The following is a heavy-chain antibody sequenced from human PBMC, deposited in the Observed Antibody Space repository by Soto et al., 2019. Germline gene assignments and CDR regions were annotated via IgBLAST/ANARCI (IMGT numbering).Heavy chain of an antibody. Sequence: GSLRLSCAAAGFAFSTYAMTWVRQAPGKGLEWVSVISGSGGSSYYAASVKGRFTISRDNSKNTLFLQMNGLRAVDTAVYYCAKVTKRAAAGRYEYYKYGMDVWGQGTTVTVSS. CDR3: AKVTKRAAAGRYEYYKYGMDV. D-gene: IGHD6-13*01. V-gene: IGHV3-23*01. J-gene: IGHJ6*02. CDR1: GFAFSTYA. CDR2: ISGSGGSS.